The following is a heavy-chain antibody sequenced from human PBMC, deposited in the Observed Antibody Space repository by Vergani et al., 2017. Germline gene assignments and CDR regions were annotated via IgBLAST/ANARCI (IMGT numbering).Heavy chain of an antibody. J-gene: IGHJ6*02. CDR3: ARGDYSNYYYYYYGMDV. Sequence: QVQLVQSGAEVQTPGSSVKVSCKASGGTFSSYAISWVRQAPGQGLEWMGGIIPIFGTANYAQKFQGRVTITADESTSTAYMELSSLRSEDTAVYYCARGDYSNYYYYYYGMDVWGQGTTVTVSS. CDR2: IIPIFGTA. CDR1: GGTFSSYA. V-gene: IGHV1-69*12. D-gene: IGHD4-11*01.